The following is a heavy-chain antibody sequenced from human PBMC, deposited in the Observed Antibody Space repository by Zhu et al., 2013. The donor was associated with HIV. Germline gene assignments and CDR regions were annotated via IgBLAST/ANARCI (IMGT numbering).Heavy chain of an antibody. CDR2: INPNSGGT. D-gene: IGHD5-18*01. Sequence: QVQLVQSGAEVKKPGASVKVSCKASGYTFTGYYMHWVRQAPGQGLEWMGWINPNSGGTNYAQKFQGRVTMTRDTSISTAYMELSRLRSDDTAVYYCARDRQTWIQLSLATYYFDYWGPGNPGHRLL. V-gene: IGHV1-2*02. CDR1: GYTFTGYY. CDR3: ARDRQTWIQLSLATYYFDY. J-gene: IGHJ4*02.